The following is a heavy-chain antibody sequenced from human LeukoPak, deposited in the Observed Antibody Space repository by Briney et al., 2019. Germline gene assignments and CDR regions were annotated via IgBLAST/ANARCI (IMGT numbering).Heavy chain of an antibody. J-gene: IGHJ4*02. D-gene: IGHD2-21*02. CDR3: ARGTVTAPDY. CDR1: GFSVSNTH. CDR2: IYSGGNT. V-gene: IGHV3-53*01. Sequence: PGGSLRLSCAASGFSVSNTHMSWVRQAPGKGLEWVSIIYSGGNTYYADSVKGRFTISRDNSKNTLYLQMNRLRPKDTAVYYCARGTVTAPDYWGQGTLVTVSS.